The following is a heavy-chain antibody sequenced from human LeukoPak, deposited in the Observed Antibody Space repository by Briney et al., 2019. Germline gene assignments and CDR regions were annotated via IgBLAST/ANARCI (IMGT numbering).Heavy chain of an antibody. D-gene: IGHD3-3*01. CDR2: IYTSGST. V-gene: IGHV4-4*07. J-gene: IGHJ3*02. Sequence: ASETLSLTCTVSGGSISSYYWSWIRQPAGKGLEWIGRIYTSGSTNYNPSLKSRVTMSVDTSKNQFSLKLSSVTAADTAVYYCASTPLRFLEWLLEFDAFDIWGQGTMVTVSS. CDR1: GGSISSYY. CDR3: ASTPLRFLEWLLEFDAFDI.